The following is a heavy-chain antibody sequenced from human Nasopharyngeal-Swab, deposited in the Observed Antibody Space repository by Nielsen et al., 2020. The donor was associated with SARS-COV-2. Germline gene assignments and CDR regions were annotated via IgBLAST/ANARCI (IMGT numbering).Heavy chain of an antibody. J-gene: IGHJ4*02. Sequence: GGSLRLSCAASGFTFSSYWMSWVRQAPGKGLEWVANIKQDGSDKYYVDSVKGRFTISRDNSKNTCNLQMNSLRVEDTAIYYCAKKGGTGVDRQLDYWGQGTLVTVSS. CDR1: GFTFSSYW. V-gene: IGHV3-7*01. CDR3: AKKGGTGVDRQLDY. CDR2: IKQDGSDK. D-gene: IGHD1-14*01.